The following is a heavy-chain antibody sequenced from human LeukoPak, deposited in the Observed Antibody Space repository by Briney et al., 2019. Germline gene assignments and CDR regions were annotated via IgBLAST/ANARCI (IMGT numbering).Heavy chain of an antibody. Sequence: SETLSLTCTVSGGSISSSSYYWGWIRRPPGKGLVWIGSIYYSGSTYYNPSLKSRVTISVDTSKNQFSLKLSSVTAADTAVYYCARLSSIAPDFDSWGQGTLVTVSS. J-gene: IGHJ4*02. CDR2: IYYSGST. D-gene: IGHD6-6*01. CDR1: GGSISSSSYY. V-gene: IGHV4-39*01. CDR3: ARLSSIAPDFDS.